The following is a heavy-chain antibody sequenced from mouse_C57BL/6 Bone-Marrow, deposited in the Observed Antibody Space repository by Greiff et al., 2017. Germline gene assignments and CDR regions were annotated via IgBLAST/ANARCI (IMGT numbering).Heavy chain of an antibody. CDR2: IRSKSNNYAT. D-gene: IGHD2-4*01. V-gene: IGHV10-1*01. J-gene: IGHJ3*01. CDR3: VRHMVYDYDAGFAY. CDR1: GFSFNTYA. Sequence: EVQLVESGGGLVQPKGSLKLSCAASGFSFNTYAMNWVRQAPGKGLEWVARIRSKSNNYATYYADSVKDRFTISRDDSDSMLYLQMNNLKTEDTAMYYCVRHMVYDYDAGFAYWGQGTLVTVSA.